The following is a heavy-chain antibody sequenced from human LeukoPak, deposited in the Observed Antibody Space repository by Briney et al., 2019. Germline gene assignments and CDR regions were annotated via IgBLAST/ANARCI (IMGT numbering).Heavy chain of an antibody. CDR1: GFTFSSYA. Sequence: GGSLRLSCAASGFTFSSYAMSWVRQAPGKGLEWVSAISGSGGSTYYADSVKGRFTISRDNSKNTLYLQMNSLRAEDTAVYYCAKGPYTPTGLYYGMDVWGKGTTVTVSS. D-gene: IGHD3-16*01. V-gene: IGHV3-23*01. CDR2: ISGSGGST. J-gene: IGHJ6*04. CDR3: AKGPYTPTGLYYGMDV.